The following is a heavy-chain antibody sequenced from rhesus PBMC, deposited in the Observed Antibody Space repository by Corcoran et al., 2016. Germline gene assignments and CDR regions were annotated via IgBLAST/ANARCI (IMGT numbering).Heavy chain of an antibody. J-gene: IGHJ4*01. CDR1: GFSLSTSGMG. D-gene: IGHD3-3*01. CDR3: ARRQYFGVVTPVDY. V-gene: IGHV2-1*01. Sequence: QVTLKESGPALVKPTQTLTLTCTFSGFSLSTSGMGLVWIRQPPGKTLEWLAHIYWDDDKCYSTSLKSRLTISKDTSKNQVVLTMTNMDPVDTATYYCARRQYFGVVTPVDYWGQGVLVTVSS. CDR2: IYWDDDK.